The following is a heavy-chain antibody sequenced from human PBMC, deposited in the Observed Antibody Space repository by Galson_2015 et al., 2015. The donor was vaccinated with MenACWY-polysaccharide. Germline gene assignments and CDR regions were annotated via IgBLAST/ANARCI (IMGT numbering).Heavy chain of an antibody. CDR2: IGGSGGRT. Sequence: SLRLSCAASGFTFSSYAMSWVRQAPGKGLEWVSAIGGSGGRTYYADSVKGRFTISRDNSKNPLHLQMNSLRAEDTAVYYCAKMRGPGSHYDYGMGVWGQGTTVTVSS. D-gene: IGHD3-10*01. CDR1: GFTFSSYA. CDR3: AKMRGPGSHYDYGMGV. J-gene: IGHJ6*02. V-gene: IGHV3-23*01.